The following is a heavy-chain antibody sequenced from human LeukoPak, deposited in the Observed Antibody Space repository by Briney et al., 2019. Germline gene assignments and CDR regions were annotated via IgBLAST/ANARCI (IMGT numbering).Heavy chain of an antibody. D-gene: IGHD6-19*01. Sequence: GGSLRLSCAASGFTFSNYAMHWVRQAPGKGLEWVAVISDDGSNKYYGGSVKGRFTIPRDNSKNTVYLQMNSPRAEDTAVYYCAKDRYSSGWYSDFDYWGQGTLVTVSS. J-gene: IGHJ4*02. CDR3: AKDRYSSGWYSDFDY. V-gene: IGHV3-30*18. CDR2: ISDDGSNK. CDR1: GFTFSNYA.